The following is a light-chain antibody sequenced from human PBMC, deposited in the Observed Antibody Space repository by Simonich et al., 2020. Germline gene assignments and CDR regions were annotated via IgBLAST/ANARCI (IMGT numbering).Light chain of an antibody. CDR2: KAS. CDR1: QSISSW. J-gene: IGKJ1*01. CDR3: QQYNSYSRT. Sequence: DIQMTQSPSTLSASVGDRVTITCRASQSISSWFAWDQQKPGKAHKLLIYKASSLERGVPSRFSGSGSGTEFTLTISSLQPDDFATYYCQQYNSYSRTFGQGTKVEIK. V-gene: IGKV1-5*03.